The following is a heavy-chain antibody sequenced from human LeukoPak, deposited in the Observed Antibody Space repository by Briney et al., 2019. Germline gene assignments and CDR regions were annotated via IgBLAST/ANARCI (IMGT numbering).Heavy chain of an antibody. CDR1: GFPFSSYS. J-gene: IGHJ4*02. D-gene: IGHD6-13*01. CDR2: IVGTTGST. V-gene: IGHV3-23*01. Sequence: PGGSLRLSCAASGFPFSSYSMSWVRQAPGKGLEWVSGIVGTTGSTYYAASVKGRFTISRDKSKNTLYLEMNSLRAEDTAVYYCVKDLSSWLPGVFDYWGQGTLVTVSS. CDR3: VKDLSSWLPGVFDY.